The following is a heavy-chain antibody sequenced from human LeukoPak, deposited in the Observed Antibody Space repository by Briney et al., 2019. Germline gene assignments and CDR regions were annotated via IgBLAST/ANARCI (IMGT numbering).Heavy chain of an antibody. Sequence: SETLSLTCTVSGGSISSSSYYWGWIRQPPGRGLEWIGSIYYSGSTYYNPSLESRVTISVDTSKNQFSLKLSSVTAADTAVYYCARGSLYYAFDIWGQGTMVTVSS. J-gene: IGHJ3*02. CDR2: IYYSGST. D-gene: IGHD2-8*01. CDR1: GGSISSSSYY. V-gene: IGHV4-39*07. CDR3: ARGSLYYAFDI.